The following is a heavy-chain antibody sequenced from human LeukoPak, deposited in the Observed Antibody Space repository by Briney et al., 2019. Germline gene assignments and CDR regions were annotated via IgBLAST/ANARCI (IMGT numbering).Heavy chain of an antibody. V-gene: IGHV3-11*06. J-gene: IGHJ4*02. Sequence: KSGGSLRLSCAASGFTFSDYYMSWIRQAPGKGLEWVSYISRSSSYTNSADSVKGRFTISRDNAKNLLYLQMNSLRAEDTAVYYSSRNKDPATYDHDSSGYYPSDYWGQGTLVTVSS. CDR3: SRNKDPATYDHDSSGYYPSDY. CDR2: ISRSSSYT. D-gene: IGHD3-22*01. CDR1: GFTFSDYY.